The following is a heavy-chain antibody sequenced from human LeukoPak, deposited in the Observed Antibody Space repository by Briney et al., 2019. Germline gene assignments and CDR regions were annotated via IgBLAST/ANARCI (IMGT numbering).Heavy chain of an antibody. D-gene: IGHD3-22*01. CDR1: GFTFSSYA. V-gene: IGHV3-23*01. CDR3: AKDLPGYYYDSSGYYDAFDI. Sequence: GGSLRLSCEASGFTFSSYAMNWVRQAPGKGLEWVSAISGSGGSTYYADSVKGRFTISRDNSKNTLYLQMNSLRAEDTAVYYCAKDLPGYYYDSSGYYDAFDIWGQGTMVTVSS. J-gene: IGHJ3*02. CDR2: ISGSGGST.